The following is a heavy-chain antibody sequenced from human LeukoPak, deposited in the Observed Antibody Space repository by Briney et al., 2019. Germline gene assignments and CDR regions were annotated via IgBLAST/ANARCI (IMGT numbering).Heavy chain of an antibody. D-gene: IGHD2-15*01. V-gene: IGHV4-34*01. J-gene: IGHJ3*02. Sequence: SETLSLTCAVYGGSFSGYYWSWIRQPPGEGLEWIGEINHSGSTNYNPSLKSRVTISVDTSKNQFSLKLSSVTAADTAVYYCASRGDSLAFDIWGQGTMVTVSS. CDR2: INHSGST. CDR1: GGSFSGYY. CDR3: ASRGDSLAFDI.